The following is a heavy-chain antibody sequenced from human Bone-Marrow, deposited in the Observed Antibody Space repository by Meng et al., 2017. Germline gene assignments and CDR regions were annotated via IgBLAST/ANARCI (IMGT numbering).Heavy chain of an antibody. Sequence: QGQLVQSGAEVKKPGSSVKVSCKASGGTFSSYTISWVRQAPGQGLEWMGRIIPILGIANYAQKFQGRVTITADESTSTAYMELSSLRSEDTAVYYCASSEGYCSGGSCYSGDYWGQGTLVTVSS. CDR2: IIPILGIA. J-gene: IGHJ4*02. CDR3: ASSEGYCSGGSCYSGDY. V-gene: IGHV1-69*02. D-gene: IGHD2-15*01. CDR1: GGTFSSYT.